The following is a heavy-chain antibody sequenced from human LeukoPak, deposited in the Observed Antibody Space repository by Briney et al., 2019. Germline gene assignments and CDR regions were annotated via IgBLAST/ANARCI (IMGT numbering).Heavy chain of an antibody. CDR1: GGSISSYY. V-gene: IGHV4-59*08. CDR2: IYYSGST. D-gene: IGHD1-26*01. J-gene: IGHJ6*02. CDR3: ARHTREPPYYYYYGMDV. Sequence: YPSETLSLTCTVSGGSISSYYWSWIRQPPGKGLEWIGYIYYSGSTNYNPSLKSRVTISVDTSKNQFSLKLSSVTAADTAVYYCARHTREPPYYYYYGMDVWGLGTTVTVS.